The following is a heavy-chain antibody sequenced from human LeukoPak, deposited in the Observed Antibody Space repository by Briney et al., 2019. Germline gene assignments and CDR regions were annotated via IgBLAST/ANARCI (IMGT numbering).Heavy chain of an antibody. CDR3: AKDQPNSGDHSYYYYYMDV. V-gene: IGHV3-30*02. D-gene: IGHD3-10*01. J-gene: IGHJ6*03. CDR1: GFTFSSYG. Sequence: GGSLRLSCAASGFTFSSYGMHWVRQAPGKGLEWVAFIRYDGSNKYYADSVKGRFTISRDNSKNTLYLQMNSLRAEDTAVYYCAKDQPNSGDHSYYYYYMDVWGKGTTVTVSS. CDR2: IRYDGSNK.